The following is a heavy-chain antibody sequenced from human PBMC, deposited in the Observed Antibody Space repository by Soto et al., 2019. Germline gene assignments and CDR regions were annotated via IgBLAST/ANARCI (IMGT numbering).Heavy chain of an antibody. CDR1: GFTFGDYA. V-gene: IGHV3-49*04. D-gene: IGHD1-1*01. CDR3: TRGYNCAYYGMDV. Sequence: GSRRLSCTASGFTFGDYAMSWVRQAPGKGLEWVGFIRNKAYDGTTEYAASVKGRFIISRDDSKSIAYLQMNSLKTEDTAVYYCTRGYNCAYYGMDVLSQGTTVTVSS. J-gene: IGHJ6*02. CDR2: IRNKAYDGTT.